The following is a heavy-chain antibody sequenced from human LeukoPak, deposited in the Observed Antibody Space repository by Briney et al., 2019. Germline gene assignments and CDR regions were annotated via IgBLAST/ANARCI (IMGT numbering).Heavy chain of an antibody. V-gene: IGHV1-46*01. CDR2: INPSGGST. Sequence: ASVKVSCKASGYTFTSYYMHWVRQAPGQGLEWMGIINPSGGSTSYAQKFQGRVTMTRDTSTSTVYMELSSLRSEDTAVYYCARDRTSSAYGDYDFDYWGQGTLVTVSS. CDR1: GYTFTSYY. D-gene: IGHD4-17*01. CDR3: ARDRTSSAYGDYDFDY. J-gene: IGHJ4*02.